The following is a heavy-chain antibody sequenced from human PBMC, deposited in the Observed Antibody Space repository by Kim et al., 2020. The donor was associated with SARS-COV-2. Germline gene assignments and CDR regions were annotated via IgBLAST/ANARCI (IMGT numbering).Heavy chain of an antibody. D-gene: IGHD2-2*01. CDR3: ARNLVPATKTYGMDV. CDR1: GFTFSPYS. J-gene: IGHJ6*02. Sequence: GGSLRLSCAASGFTFSPYSMNWVRQAPGKGLEWVSSISSSSAYIYYADSVRGRFTISRDDAKDSVYQQMNSLRAEDTAVYYCARNLVPATKTYGMDVWGQGTTVTVSS. CDR2: ISSSSAYI. V-gene: IGHV3-21*01.